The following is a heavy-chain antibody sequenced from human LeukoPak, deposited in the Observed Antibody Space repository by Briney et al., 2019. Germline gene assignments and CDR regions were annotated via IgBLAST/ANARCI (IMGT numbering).Heavy chain of an antibody. V-gene: IGHV3-74*01. CDR2: INTDGSST. Sequence: PGGSLRLSCAASGFTFSSYWMNWVRQAPGKGLVWVSRINTDGSSTSYADSVKGRFTISRDNAKNTLYLQMNSLRAEDTAVYYCARDRTYYYDSSGTFDYWGQGTLVTVSS. CDR1: GFTFSSYW. CDR3: ARDRTYYYDSSGTFDY. J-gene: IGHJ4*02. D-gene: IGHD3-22*01.